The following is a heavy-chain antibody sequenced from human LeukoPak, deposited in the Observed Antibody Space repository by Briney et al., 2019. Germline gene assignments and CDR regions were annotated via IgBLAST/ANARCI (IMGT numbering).Heavy chain of an antibody. V-gene: IGHV3-30*18. CDR3: AKETGNSFDY. CDR2: ISYDGSNK. CDR1: GYTLTELS. J-gene: IGHJ4*02. D-gene: IGHD7-27*01. Sequence: SCKVSGYTLTELSMHWVRQAPGKGLEWGAVISYDGSNKYYADSVKGRFTISRDNSKNTLYLQMNSLRAEDTAVYYCAKETGNSFDYWGQGTLVTVSS.